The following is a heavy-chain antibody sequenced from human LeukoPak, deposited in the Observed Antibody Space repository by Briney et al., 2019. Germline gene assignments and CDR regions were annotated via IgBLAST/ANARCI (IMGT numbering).Heavy chain of an antibody. CDR2: IYYSGST. V-gene: IGHV4-59*01. Sequence: SETLSLTCTVSGGSISTYYWNWIRQPPGKGLEWIGYIYYSGSTNYNPSLKSRVTISVDTSKNQFSLKLNSVAAADTAVYYCARSGGYSSSWSLWGQGTLVTVSS. CDR1: GGSISTYY. D-gene: IGHD6-13*01. CDR3: ARSGGYSSSWSL. J-gene: IGHJ4*02.